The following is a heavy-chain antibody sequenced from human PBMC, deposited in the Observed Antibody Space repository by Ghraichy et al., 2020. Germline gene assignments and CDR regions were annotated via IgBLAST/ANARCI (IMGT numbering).Heavy chain of an antibody. CDR2: VKEDESES. CDR1: GFTFSTYW. Sequence: GGSLRLSCAASGFTFSTYWMSWIRQAPGKRLEWVATVKEDESESYYVDSVKGRFTLSRDNAKNSLYLQLNSLRAEDTAVYYCARDPFDMWGQGTMVTVSS. J-gene: IGHJ3*02. V-gene: IGHV3-7*03. CDR3: ARDPFDM.